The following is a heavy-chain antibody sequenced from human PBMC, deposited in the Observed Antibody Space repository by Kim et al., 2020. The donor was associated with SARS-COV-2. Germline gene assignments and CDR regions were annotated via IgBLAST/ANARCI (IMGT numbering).Heavy chain of an antibody. CDR3: ASAFRGSFWSDYYYYMDV. Sequence: ASVKVSCKASGYTFTGYYMHWVRQAPGQGLEWMGWINPNSGGTNYAQKFQGRVTMTRDTSISTAYMELSRLRSDDTAVYYCASAFRGSFWSDYYYYMDVWGKGTTVTVSS. J-gene: IGHJ6*03. D-gene: IGHD3-3*01. CDR2: INPNSGGT. CDR1: GYTFTGYY. V-gene: IGHV1-2*02.